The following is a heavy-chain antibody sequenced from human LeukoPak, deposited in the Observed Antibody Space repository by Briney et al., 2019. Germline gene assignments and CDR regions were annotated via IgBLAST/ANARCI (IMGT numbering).Heavy chain of an antibody. CDR2: IKSKTHGGTT. CDR1: GLTFSNVW. V-gene: IGHV3-15*01. D-gene: IGHD2-2*02. CDR3: TTFSDCTSSICYTNY. Sequence: GGSLRLSCVVSGLTFSNVWMSWVRQVPGKGLEWVGRIKSKTHGGTTDYAAPVYGRFTVSRDDPKNTLYLQMNSLQTEDTAVYYCTTFSDCTSSICYTNYWGQGTLVTVSS. J-gene: IGHJ4*02.